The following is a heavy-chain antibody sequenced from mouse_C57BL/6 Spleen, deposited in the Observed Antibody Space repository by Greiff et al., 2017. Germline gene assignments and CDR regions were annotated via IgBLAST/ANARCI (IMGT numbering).Heavy chain of an antibody. D-gene: IGHD1-1*01. CDR3: ARGDLYYYGSSYFDY. J-gene: IGHJ2*01. CDR2: INPSNGGT. V-gene: IGHV1-53*01. CDR1: GYTFTSYW. Sequence: QVQLQQPGTELVKPGASVKLSCKASGYTFTSYWMHWVKQRPGQGLEWIGNINPSNGGTNYNEKFKSKATLSVDKSSSTAYMQLSSLTSEDSAVYYCARGDLYYYGSSYFDYWGRGTTLTVSS.